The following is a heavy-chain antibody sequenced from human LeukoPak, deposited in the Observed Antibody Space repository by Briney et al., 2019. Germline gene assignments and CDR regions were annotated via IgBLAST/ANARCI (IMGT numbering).Heavy chain of an antibody. CDR1: GFTFSSYG. J-gene: IGHJ4*02. CDR2: IRYDGSNK. CDR3: AKDMGYSGYDSSGFDY. Sequence: GGSLRLTCAASGFTFSSYGMHWVRQAPGKGLEWVAFIRYDGSNKYYADSVKGRFTISRDNSKNTLYLQMNSLRAEDTAVYYCAKDMGYSGYDSSGFDYWGQGTLVTVSS. V-gene: IGHV3-30*02. D-gene: IGHD5-12*01.